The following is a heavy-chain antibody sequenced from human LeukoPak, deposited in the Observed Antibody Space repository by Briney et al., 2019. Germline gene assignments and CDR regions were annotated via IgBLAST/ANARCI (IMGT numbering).Heavy chain of an antibody. V-gene: IGHV3-11*01. Sequence: GGSLRLSCAASGFTFSDYYMNWIRQAPGKGLEWLSYISSSGNTIKYADSVKGRFTISRDNAKNSLYLQMNSLRAEDTAVYYCARDGVVPGGGINWGQGTLVTVSS. CDR3: ARDGVVPGGGIN. CDR2: ISSSGNTI. CDR1: GFTFSDYY. D-gene: IGHD3-16*01. J-gene: IGHJ4*02.